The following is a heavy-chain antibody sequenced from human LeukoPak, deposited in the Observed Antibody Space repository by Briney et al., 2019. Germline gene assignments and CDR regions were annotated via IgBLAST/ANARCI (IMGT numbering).Heavy chain of an antibody. CDR3: ARYSSSWVGIDY. CDR1: GGSISSYY. D-gene: IGHD6-13*01. V-gene: IGHV4-59*08. J-gene: IGHJ4*02. Sequence: SETLSLTCTVSGGSISSYYWSWIRQPPGKGLEWIGYIYYSGSTNYNPSLKSRVTISVDTSKNQFSLKLSSVTAAGTAVYYCARYSSSWVGIDYWGQGTLVTVSS. CDR2: IYYSGST.